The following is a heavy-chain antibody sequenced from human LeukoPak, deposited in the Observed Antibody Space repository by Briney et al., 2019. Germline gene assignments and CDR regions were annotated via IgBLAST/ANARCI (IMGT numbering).Heavy chain of an antibody. CDR1: GFTFSSYP. D-gene: IGHD1-26*01. Sequence: GGSLRLSCAASGFTFSSYPMHWVRQAPGKGLEWVAVISYDGSNKYYADSVKARFTISRDNSKNTVYLQMNSLRGEDTAVYYCAKSSAFGGSHIDYWGQGTLVTVSS. J-gene: IGHJ4*02. CDR2: ISYDGSNK. V-gene: IGHV3-30-3*02. CDR3: AKSSAFGGSHIDY.